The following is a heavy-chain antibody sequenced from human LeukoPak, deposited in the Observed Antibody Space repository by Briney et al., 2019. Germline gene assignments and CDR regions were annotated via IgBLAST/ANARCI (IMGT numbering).Heavy chain of an antibody. V-gene: IGHV1-46*01. CDR3: ARERYDSSGDYYFAY. D-gene: IGHD3-22*01. CDR1: GYSFTSYH. J-gene: IGHJ4*02. CDR2: IDPSVGST. Sequence: GASVKVSCKASGYSFTSYHMHWVRQDPGQGLEWMGIIDPSVGSTSYARKFQGRVTMTRDTSTRTVYMELSSLRSEDTAVYYCARERYDSSGDYYFAYWGQGTLVTVSS.